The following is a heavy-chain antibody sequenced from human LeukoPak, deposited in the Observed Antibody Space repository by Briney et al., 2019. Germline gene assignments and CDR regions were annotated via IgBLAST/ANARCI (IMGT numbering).Heavy chain of an antibody. Sequence: ASVKASCKASGYTFTSYYMHWVRQAPGQGLEWMGIINPSGGSTSYAQKFQGRVTVTRDMSTSTVYMELSSLRSEDTAVYYCARELRGGLDAFDIWGQGTMVTVSS. CDR1: GYTFTSYY. CDR3: ARELRGGLDAFDI. D-gene: IGHD2-15*01. CDR2: INPSGGST. J-gene: IGHJ3*02. V-gene: IGHV1-46*01.